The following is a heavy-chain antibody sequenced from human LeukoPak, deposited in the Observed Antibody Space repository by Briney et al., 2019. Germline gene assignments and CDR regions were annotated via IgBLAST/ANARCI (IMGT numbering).Heavy chain of an antibody. D-gene: IGHD3-3*01. V-gene: IGHV1-69*13. Sequence: EASVKVSCKASGGTFSSYAISWVRQAPGQGLEWMGGIIPIFGTANYAQKFQGRVTITADESTSTAYMELSSLRSEDTAVYYCAKYDFWSGYGFSYYYYGMDVWGQGTTVTVSS. J-gene: IGHJ6*02. CDR2: IIPIFGTA. CDR1: GGTFSSYA. CDR3: AKYDFWSGYGFSYYYYGMDV.